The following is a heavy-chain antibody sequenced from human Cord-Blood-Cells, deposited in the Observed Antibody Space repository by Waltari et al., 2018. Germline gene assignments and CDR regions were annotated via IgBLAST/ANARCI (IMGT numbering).Heavy chain of an antibody. V-gene: IGHV1-3*01. CDR1: GYTFTSYA. CDR2: INAGNGNT. Sequence: QVQLVQSGAEVKKPGASVKVSCKASGYTFTSYAMHWVRQAPGQRLEWMGWINAGNGNTKYSQKFQGRVTITRDTSASTAYMELSSLRSEDTAVYYCARGFEIAVAGRTDYWGQGTLVTVSS. D-gene: IGHD6-19*01. CDR3: ARGFEIAVAGRTDY. J-gene: IGHJ4*02.